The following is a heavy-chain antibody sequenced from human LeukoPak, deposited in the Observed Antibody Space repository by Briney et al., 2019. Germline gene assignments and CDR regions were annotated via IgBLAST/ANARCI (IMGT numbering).Heavy chain of an antibody. V-gene: IGHV1-18*01. J-gene: IGHJ5*02. CDR1: GYTFTSYG. CDR2: ISAYNGNT. CDR3: ARGYCSSTSCQSPYNWLDP. D-gene: IGHD2-2*01. Sequence: ASVKVSCKASGYTFTSYGISWVRQAPGQGLEWMGWISAYNGNTNYAQKLQGRVTMTTDTSTSTAYMELRSLRSDDTAVYYCARGYCSSTSCQSPYNWLDPWGQGTLVTVSS.